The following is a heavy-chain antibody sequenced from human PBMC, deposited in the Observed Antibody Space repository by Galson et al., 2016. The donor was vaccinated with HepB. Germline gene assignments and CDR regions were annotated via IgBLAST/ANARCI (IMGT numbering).Heavy chain of an antibody. V-gene: IGHV4-39*01. CDR1: GGSISSKSDY. CDR2: IYYTGST. CDR3: ARPGYSNSWFLVAFDI. D-gene: IGHD6-13*01. J-gene: IGHJ3*02. Sequence: SETLSLTCTVSGGSISSKSDYWGWLRQPPGKGLEWIGSIYYTGSTYYNPSLKSRVTISVDTSKNQFSLKLSSVTAADTAVYYCARPGYSNSWFLVAFDIWGQGTMVTVSS.